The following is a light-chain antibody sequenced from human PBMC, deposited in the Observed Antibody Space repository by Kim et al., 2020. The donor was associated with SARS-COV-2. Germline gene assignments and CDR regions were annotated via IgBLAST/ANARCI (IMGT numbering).Light chain of an antibody. V-gene: IGKV1-39*01. CDR2: GAF. CDR3: QQSYSHPPT. Sequence: DTQLTQSPSSLSASVGDRVTITCRAGESISDYLNWYQLRPGKAPKLLIYGAFNVQSGVPSRFSGSGSGTDFTLTIRSLQPEEFATYYCQQSYSHPPTFGQGTKLEI. CDR1: ESISDY. J-gene: IGKJ2*01.